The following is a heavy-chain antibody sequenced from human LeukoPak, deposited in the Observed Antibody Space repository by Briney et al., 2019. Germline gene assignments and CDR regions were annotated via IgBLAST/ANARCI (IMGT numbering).Heavy chain of an antibody. CDR1: GGTFSSYA. J-gene: IGHJ6*03. D-gene: IGHD5-24*01. Sequence: SVKVSCKASGGTFSSYAISWGRQAPGHGLEWMGGFNPIFGTANYAQKIQGRDTITTDESTSTAYIEPSSLISEDTAVYYCAREGDCYNFSYYYSMDVCGKGPTVTVSS. CDR3: AREGDCYNFSYYYSMDV. CDR2: FNPIFGTA. V-gene: IGHV1-69*05.